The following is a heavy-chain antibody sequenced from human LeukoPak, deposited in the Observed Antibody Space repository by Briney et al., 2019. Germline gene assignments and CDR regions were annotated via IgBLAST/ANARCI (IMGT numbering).Heavy chain of an antibody. D-gene: IGHD6-13*01. J-gene: IGHJ4*02. Sequence: GGSLRLSCAASGFTFSSYSMNWVRQAPGKGLEWVSYISSSSSTIYYADSVKGRFTISRDNAKNSLYLQMNSLRAEDTAVYYCARVLGYSSSWPFDYWGQGTLVTVSS. CDR1: GFTFSSYS. CDR2: ISSSSSTI. CDR3: ARVLGYSSSWPFDY. V-gene: IGHV3-48*04.